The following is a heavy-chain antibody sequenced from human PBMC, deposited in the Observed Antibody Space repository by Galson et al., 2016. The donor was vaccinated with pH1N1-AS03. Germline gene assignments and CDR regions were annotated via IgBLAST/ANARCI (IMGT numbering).Heavy chain of an antibody. CDR3: VMDTTTWMRFDY. Sequence: SETLSLTCSVSGDSVISKNYYWGWVRQPPGKGLEWIGSISFRGSSYYNPSLKGRVRISIDESNNQFSLDLNSVTAADTALYYCVMDTTTWMRFDYWGQGVLVIVSS. J-gene: IGHJ4*02. CDR2: ISFRGSS. D-gene: IGHD1-1*01. V-gene: IGHV4-39*07. CDR1: GDSVISKNYY.